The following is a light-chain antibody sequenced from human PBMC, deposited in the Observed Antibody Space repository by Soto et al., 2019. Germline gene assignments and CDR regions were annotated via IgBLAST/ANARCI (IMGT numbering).Light chain of an antibody. CDR1: SCDVGRSNY. J-gene: IGLJ2*01. Sequence: QSALTQPPSASGSPGQSVTISCTGTSCDVGRSNYVSWYQHHPGKAPKLMIHEANKRPSGVPDRFSGSKSGNTASLTVSGLQAEDEADYYCSSYADNNGLVFGGGTKLTVL. CDR2: EAN. CDR3: SSYADNNGLV. V-gene: IGLV2-8*01.